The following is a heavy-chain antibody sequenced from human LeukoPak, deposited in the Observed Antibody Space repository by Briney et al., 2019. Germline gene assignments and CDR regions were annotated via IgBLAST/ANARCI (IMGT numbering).Heavy chain of an antibody. J-gene: IGHJ3*02. Sequence: GESLKISCKGSGYSFTSYWIGWVRQMPGKGLEWMGIIYPGDSDTRYSPSFQGQVTISADKSISTAYLQWSSLKASDTAMYYCARGKDIVVVVAATFAFDIWGQGTMVTVSS. D-gene: IGHD2-15*01. CDR3: ARGKDIVVVVAATFAFDI. V-gene: IGHV5-51*01. CDR2: IYPGDSDT. CDR1: GYSFTSYW.